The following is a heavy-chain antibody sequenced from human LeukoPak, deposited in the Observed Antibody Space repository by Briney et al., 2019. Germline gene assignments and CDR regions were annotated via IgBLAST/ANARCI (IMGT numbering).Heavy chain of an antibody. CDR3: ARARFMIDNPNDAFDI. Sequence: GGSLRLSCAASGFTFSSYSMNWVRQAPGKGLEWVSSISSSSSYIYYADSVKGRFTISRDNAKNSLYLQMNSLRAEDTAVYHCARARFMIDNPNDAFDIWGQGTMVTVSS. D-gene: IGHD3-22*01. CDR1: GFTFSSYS. V-gene: IGHV3-21*01. J-gene: IGHJ3*02. CDR2: ISSSSSYI.